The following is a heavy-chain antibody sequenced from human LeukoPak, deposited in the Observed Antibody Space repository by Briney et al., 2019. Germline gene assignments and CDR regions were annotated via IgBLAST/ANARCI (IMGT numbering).Heavy chain of an antibody. V-gene: IGHV1-69*05. J-gene: IGHJ4*02. CDR1: GGTFSSYA. CDR2: IIPIFGTA. D-gene: IGHD3-22*01. CDR3: AREVNSSDDY. Sequence: SVKVSCKASGGTFSSYAISWVRQAPGQGLEWMGRIIPIFGTANYAQKFQGRVTITTDESTSTAYMELSSLSSEDTAVYYFAREVNSSDDYWGQGTLVTVSS.